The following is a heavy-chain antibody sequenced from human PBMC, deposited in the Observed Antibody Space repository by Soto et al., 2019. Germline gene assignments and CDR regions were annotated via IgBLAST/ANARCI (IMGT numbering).Heavy chain of an antibody. CDR2: IRGNGGRT. J-gene: IGHJ4*02. V-gene: IGHV3-23*01. CDR3: AKTYDYDILTGYYSEHLDY. D-gene: IGHD3-9*01. Sequence: GGSLRLSCAASVFTFSNYAMNWVRQAPGKGLEWVSGIRGNGGRTYYADSVKGRFTISRDNSKNTPSLQMSSLRAEDTAVYYSAKTYDYDILTGYYSEHLDYWGQGALVTVSS. CDR1: VFTFSNYA.